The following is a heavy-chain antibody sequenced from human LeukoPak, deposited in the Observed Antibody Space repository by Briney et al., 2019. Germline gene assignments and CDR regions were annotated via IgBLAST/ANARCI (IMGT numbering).Heavy chain of an antibody. CDR2: INPNSGNT. D-gene: IGHD6-13*01. V-gene: IGHV1-8*02. CDR3: ARGLSSSWYRGSGSPTYYFDY. Sequence: ASVKVSCKASRYSFTGYYIHWVRQAPGQGLEWMGWINPNSGNTGYAQKFQGRVTMTRNTSISTAYMELSSLRSEDTAVYYCARGLSSSWYRGSGSPTYYFDYWGQGTLVTVSS. CDR1: RYSFTGYY. J-gene: IGHJ4*02.